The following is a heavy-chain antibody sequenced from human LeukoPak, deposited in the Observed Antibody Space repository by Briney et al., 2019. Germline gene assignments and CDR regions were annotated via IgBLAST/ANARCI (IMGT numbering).Heavy chain of an antibody. D-gene: IGHD3-10*01. CDR2: ISSSGSTI. V-gene: IGHV3-48*03. J-gene: IGHJ4*02. CDR1: GFTFSSYE. CDR3: ARRSSGSYYNVGY. Sequence: PGGSLRLSCAASGFTFSSYEMNWVRQAPGKGLEWVSYISSSGSTIYYADSVKGRFTISRDNAKNTLYLQMNSLRAEDTAVYYCARRSSGSYYNVGYWGQGTLVTVSS.